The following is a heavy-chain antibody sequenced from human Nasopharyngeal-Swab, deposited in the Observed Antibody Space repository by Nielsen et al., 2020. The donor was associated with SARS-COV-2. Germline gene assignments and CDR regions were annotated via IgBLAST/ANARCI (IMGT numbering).Heavy chain of an antibody. Sequence: GGSLRLSCAASGFSFDDYAMHWVRQPPGKGLEWVSRISWNSGNKHYADSVKGRFTISRDYAKNSLYLQMDSLRAEDTAVYYCARGDSGGNSRYFNYWGQGTLVTVSS. CDR2: ISWNSGNK. CDR1: GFSFDDYA. D-gene: IGHD4-23*01. J-gene: IGHJ4*02. V-gene: IGHV3-9*01. CDR3: ARGDSGGNSRYFNY.